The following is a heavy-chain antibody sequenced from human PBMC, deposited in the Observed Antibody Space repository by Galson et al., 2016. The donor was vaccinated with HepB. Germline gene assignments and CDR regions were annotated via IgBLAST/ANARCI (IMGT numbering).Heavy chain of an antibody. CDR2: IYHSGST. J-gene: IGHJ5*02. Sequence: ETLSLTCAVSGGSVSNPHWWTWVRQPPGKGLEWIGEIYHSGSTNYNPSLKSRVTISVDKSKNQFSLKLSSVTAADTAVYYCARSGQWLGTWFDPWGQGTLVTVSS. CDR1: GGSVSNPHW. CDR3: ARSGQWLGTWFDP. D-gene: IGHD6-19*01. V-gene: IGHV4-4*02.